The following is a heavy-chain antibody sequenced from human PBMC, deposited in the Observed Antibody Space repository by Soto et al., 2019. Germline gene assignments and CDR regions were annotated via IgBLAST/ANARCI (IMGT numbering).Heavy chain of an antibody. CDR2: IFTRDSET. Sequence: GESLKISCKGPGHLFNNHWIGWVRQTPGKGLEWMGLIFTRDSETKTSPSFQGHVSFSVDNSINTVYLQWTSLKTTDTGIYFCAKGYFDSGHGYDLWGQGTLVTVSS. D-gene: IGHD3-10*01. J-gene: IGHJ5*02. CDR1: GHLFNNHW. CDR3: AKGYFDSGHGYDL. V-gene: IGHV5-51*01.